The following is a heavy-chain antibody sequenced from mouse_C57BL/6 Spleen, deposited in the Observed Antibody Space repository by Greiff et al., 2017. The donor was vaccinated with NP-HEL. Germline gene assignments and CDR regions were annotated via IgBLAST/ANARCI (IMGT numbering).Heavy chain of an antibody. V-gene: IGHV1-26*01. CDR2: INPNNGGT. CDR3: ARDSAYYYGSKGY. D-gene: IGHD1-1*01. J-gene: IGHJ2*01. CDR1: GYTFTDYY. Sequence: VQLQQSGPELVKPGASVKISCKASGYTFTDYYMNWVKQSHGKSLEWIGDINPNNGGTSYNQKFKGKATLTVDKSSSTAYMELRSLTSEDSAVYYCARDSAYYYGSKGYWGQGTTLTVSS.